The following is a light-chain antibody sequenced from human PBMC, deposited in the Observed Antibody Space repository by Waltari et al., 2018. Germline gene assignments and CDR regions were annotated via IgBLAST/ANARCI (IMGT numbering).Light chain of an antibody. V-gene: IGKV4-1*01. CDR3: QQYYSTPWS. CDR2: WAS. CDR1: QSLLYNSNNKNY. J-gene: IGKJ1*01. Sequence: DIVMTQSPDSLAVSLGEKATINCKSNQSLLYNSNNKNYLAWYQQKPGQPLKLFFYWASSRESGVPDRFSGSGSGTDFTLTISSLQAEDVAVYYCQQYYSTPWSFGQGTKVEIK.